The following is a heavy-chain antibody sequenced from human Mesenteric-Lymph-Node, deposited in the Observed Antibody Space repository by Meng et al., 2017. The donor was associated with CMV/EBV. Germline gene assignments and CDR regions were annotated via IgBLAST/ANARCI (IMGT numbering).Heavy chain of an antibody. Sequence: SKTLSLTCAVSGGSINNNNWWIWVRQPPGKGLEWIGETHHSGSPNYNPSLKSRVTIFVDKSNTQSSLKLISVTAADTAVYYRAWGADYTFHIWGQGTMVTVSS. D-gene: IGHD4/OR15-4a*01. J-gene: IGHJ3*02. CDR2: THHSGSP. CDR3: AWGADYTFHI. V-gene: IGHV4-4*02. CDR1: GGSINNNNW.